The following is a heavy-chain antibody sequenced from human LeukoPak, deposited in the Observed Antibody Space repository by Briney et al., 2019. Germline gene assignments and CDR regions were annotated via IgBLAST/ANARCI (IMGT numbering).Heavy chain of an antibody. CDR3: ATYINWVAGDV. Sequence: GGSLRLSCAASGFTYSESWMTWVRQVPGLGLEWVAHINHEGGGIQYVDSVKGRFTISRDNAKGSVYLQMNSLRAEDTAIYHCATYINWVAGDVWGQGTTVIVSS. V-gene: IGHV3-7*01. CDR1: GFTYSESW. CDR2: INHEGGGI. D-gene: IGHD1-1*01. J-gene: IGHJ6*02.